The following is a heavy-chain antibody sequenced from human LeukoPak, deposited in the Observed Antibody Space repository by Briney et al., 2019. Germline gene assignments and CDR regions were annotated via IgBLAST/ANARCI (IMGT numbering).Heavy chain of an antibody. CDR3: ARMRYHDH. Sequence: GSLRLSCAASGFSFSSDWMSWVRQAPGKGLEWVANIKQDRSEKNYVDSVKGRFTISRDNAKNSLYLQMSGLRVEDTAVYYCARMRYHDHWGQGTLVTVSS. J-gene: IGHJ4*02. D-gene: IGHD2-2*01. V-gene: IGHV3-7*01. CDR2: IKQDRSEK. CDR1: GFSFSSDW.